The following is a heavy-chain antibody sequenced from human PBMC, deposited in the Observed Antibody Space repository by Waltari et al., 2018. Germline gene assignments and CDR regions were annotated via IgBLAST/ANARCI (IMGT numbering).Heavy chain of an antibody. D-gene: IGHD6-13*01. J-gene: IGHJ6*02. CDR3: ARDITGAAAGTGPGYYYGMDV. Sequence: QVQLVQSGAEVKKPGSSVKVSCKASGGTFSSYAISWVRQAPGQGLEWMGRIIPIFGTANYAQKFQGRVTITADKSTSTAYMELSSLRSEDTAVYYCARDITGAAAGTGPGYYYGMDVWGQGTTVTVSS. CDR1: GGTFSSYA. V-gene: IGHV1-69*08. CDR2: IIPIFGTA.